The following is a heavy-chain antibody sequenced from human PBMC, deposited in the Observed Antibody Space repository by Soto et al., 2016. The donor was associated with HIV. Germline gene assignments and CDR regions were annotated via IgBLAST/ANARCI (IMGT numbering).Heavy chain of an antibody. CDR2: IYYSGIS. J-gene: IGHJ3*01. V-gene: IGHV4-31*03. CDR1: GGSISSGNYY. Sequence: QVQLQESGPGLVKPSQTLSLNCSVSGGSISSGNYYWSWVRQHPGKGLEWIGYIYYSGISYYNPSLKSRVSISVDTSKNQFSLQLTSLTVADTAVYYCARVKSSSHYGDALIVWGLGTMVSVS. CDR3: ARVKSSSHYGDALIV. D-gene: IGHD6-13*01.